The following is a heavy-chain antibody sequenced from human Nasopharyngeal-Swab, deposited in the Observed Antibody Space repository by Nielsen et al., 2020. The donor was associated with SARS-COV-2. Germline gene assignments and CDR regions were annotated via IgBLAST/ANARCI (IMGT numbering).Heavy chain of an antibody. CDR3: ARVVYGYNYPVDY. CDR1: GFTFSSYA. Sequence: GESLKISCAASGFTFSSYAMSWVRQAPGKGLEWVSIISGSGDTTYYADSVKDRFTISRDNAKNSLYLQMNSLRAEDTAVYYCARVVYGYNYPVDYWGQGTLVTVSS. J-gene: IGHJ4*02. D-gene: IGHD5-24*01. CDR2: ISGSGDTT. V-gene: IGHV3-23*01.